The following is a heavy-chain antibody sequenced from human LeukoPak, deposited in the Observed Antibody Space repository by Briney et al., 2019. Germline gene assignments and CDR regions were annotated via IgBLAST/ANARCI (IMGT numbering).Heavy chain of an antibody. CDR1: GYSFTNYW. CDR2: IYPGDSET. D-gene: IGHD6-19*01. Sequence: GESLKISCKGSGYSFTNYWIGWVRQMPGKGLEWMGIIYPGDSETRDSPSFQGHVTISADKSINTAYLQWSSLEASDTAMYYCARCRRAVAGTAFDYWGQGTLVTVSS. V-gene: IGHV5-51*01. J-gene: IGHJ4*02. CDR3: ARCRRAVAGTAFDY.